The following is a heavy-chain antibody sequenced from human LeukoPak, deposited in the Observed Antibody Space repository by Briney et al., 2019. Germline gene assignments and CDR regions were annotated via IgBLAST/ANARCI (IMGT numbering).Heavy chain of an antibody. CDR3: AKGLIEGYYDSSGYYDY. D-gene: IGHD3-22*01. Sequence: GGSLRLSCAASGFTFSSYAMSWLRQAPGKGLEWVSAISGSGGSAYYADSVKGRFTISRDNSKNTLYLQMNSLRAEDTAVYYCAKGLIEGYYDSSGYYDYWGQGTLVTVSS. V-gene: IGHV3-23*01. CDR2: ISGSGGSA. J-gene: IGHJ4*02. CDR1: GFTFSSYA.